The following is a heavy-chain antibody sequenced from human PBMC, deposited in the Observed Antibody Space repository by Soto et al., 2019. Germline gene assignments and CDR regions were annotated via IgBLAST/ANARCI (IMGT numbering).Heavy chain of an antibody. D-gene: IGHD6-13*01. J-gene: IGHJ6*02. CDR1: GFTFSSYE. Sequence: GGSLRLSCATSGFTFSSYEMNWVRQAPGKGLEWVSYISSSGSTIYYADSVKGRFTISRDNAKNSLYLQMDSLRAEDTAVYYCARDQKAGSFFPNYYGMDVWGQETTVTVSS. V-gene: IGHV3-48*03. CDR2: ISSSGSTI. CDR3: ARDQKAGSFFPNYYGMDV.